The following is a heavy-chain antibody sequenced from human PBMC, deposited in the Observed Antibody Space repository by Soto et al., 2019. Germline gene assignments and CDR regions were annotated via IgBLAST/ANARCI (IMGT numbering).Heavy chain of an antibody. CDR3: ARSPSRYLEY. J-gene: IGHJ4*02. CDR2: ISGSGATT. Sequence: GGSLRLSCAASGFSFSTYAMSWVRQAPGKGLEWVSAISGSGATTFYADSMKGRFTISRDNSRDTLYLQMNSLRADDTAIYYCARSPSRYLEYWGQGTLVTVSS. V-gene: IGHV3-23*01. CDR1: GFSFSTYA.